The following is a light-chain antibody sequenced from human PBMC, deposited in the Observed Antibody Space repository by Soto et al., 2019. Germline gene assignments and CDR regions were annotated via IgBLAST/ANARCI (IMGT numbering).Light chain of an antibody. J-gene: IGLJ2*01. Sequence: QSALTQPASVSGSPGQSITISCTGTSSDVGSYKFVSWYQQYPGKVPKLMMYEGSKRPSGVSSRFSGSKSGNTASLTISGLQPEDEADYYCCSYAGDRTLIFGGGTQLTVL. CDR2: EGS. CDR1: SSDVGSYKF. CDR3: CSYAGDRTLI. V-gene: IGLV2-23*01.